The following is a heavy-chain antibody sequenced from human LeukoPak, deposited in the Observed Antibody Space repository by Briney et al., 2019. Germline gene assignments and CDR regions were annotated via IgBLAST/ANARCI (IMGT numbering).Heavy chain of an antibody. Sequence: GGSLRLSCAASGFTFSSYAMSWVRQAPGKGLEWVSAINGSGGSTCYADSVKGRFTISRDNSKNTLHLQMNSLRAEDTAVYYCAKYNWNYDAFDIWGQGTMVTVSS. CDR2: INGSGGST. CDR3: AKYNWNYDAFDI. J-gene: IGHJ3*02. V-gene: IGHV3-23*01. D-gene: IGHD1-7*01. CDR1: GFTFSSYA.